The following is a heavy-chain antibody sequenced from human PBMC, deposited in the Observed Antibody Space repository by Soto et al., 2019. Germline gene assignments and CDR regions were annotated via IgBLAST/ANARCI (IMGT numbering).Heavy chain of an antibody. Sequence: ASVKVSCKASGYTFTSYGISWVRQAPGQGLEGMGWISAYNGNTNYAQKLQGRVTMTTDTSKRTAYMELRRLRSDDTAVYYCARFGSYCDAFDYWGQGTLVTVSS. J-gene: IGHJ4*02. CDR2: ISAYNGNT. V-gene: IGHV1-18*04. CDR1: GYTFTSYG. D-gene: IGHD1-26*01. CDR3: ARFGSYCDAFDY.